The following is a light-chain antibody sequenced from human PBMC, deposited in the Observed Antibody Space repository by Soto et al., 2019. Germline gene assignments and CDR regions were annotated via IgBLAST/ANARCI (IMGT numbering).Light chain of an antibody. CDR3: QKYGSSPGT. V-gene: IGKV3-20*01. Sequence: EIVLPQSHGTLSLSPGESSPLSCRASQSVSSSYLAWYQQKPGQAPRLLIYGASSRATGIPDRFSGSGSGTDFTLTISRLEPEEFAVYYCQKYGSSPGTVGKGTKVDIK. J-gene: IGKJ1*01. CDR2: GAS. CDR1: QSVSSSY.